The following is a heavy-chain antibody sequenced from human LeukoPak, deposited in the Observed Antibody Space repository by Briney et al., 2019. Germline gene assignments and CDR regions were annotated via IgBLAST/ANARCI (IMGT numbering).Heavy chain of an antibody. D-gene: IGHD6-6*01. CDR2: IYPGDSDT. CDR1: GYSFTSYW. J-gene: IGHJ4*02. Sequence: GESLKISCKGSGYSFTSYWIGWVRQMPGKGLEWMGIIYPGDSDTRYSPSFQGQVTISADKSISTAYLQWSSLKASDTAMYYCARHSIVARLWHYFDYWGQGTLVTVSS. CDR3: ARHSIVARLWHYFDY. V-gene: IGHV5-51*01.